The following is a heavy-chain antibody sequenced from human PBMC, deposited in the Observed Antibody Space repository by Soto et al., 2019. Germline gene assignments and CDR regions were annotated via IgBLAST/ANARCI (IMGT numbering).Heavy chain of an antibody. V-gene: IGHV3-11*06. CDR1: GFTFSDYY. D-gene: IGHD3-3*01. Sequence: PGGSLRLSCAASGFTFSDYYMSWIRQAPGKGLEWVSYISSSSSYTNYADSVKGRFTISRDNAKNSLYLQMNSLRAEDTAVYYCARDVPHPFYDFWSGYNYGMDVWGQGTTVTVSS. J-gene: IGHJ6*02. CDR3: ARDVPHPFYDFWSGYNYGMDV. CDR2: ISSSSSYT.